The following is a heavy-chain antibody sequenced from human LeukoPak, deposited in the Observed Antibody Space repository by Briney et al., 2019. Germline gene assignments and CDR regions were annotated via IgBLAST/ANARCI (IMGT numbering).Heavy chain of an antibody. J-gene: IGHJ3*02. Sequence: TSETLSLTCTVSGDSIRSYYWSWIRQPPGKGLEWIGYFHDTGTTKYNPSLKSRVTISVDTSKNQFSLKLSSVTAADTAVYYCARPYSGGWYGAFNIWGQGTMVTVSS. CDR2: FHDTGTT. CDR1: GDSIRSYY. D-gene: IGHD6-19*01. CDR3: ARPYSGGWYGAFNI. V-gene: IGHV4-59*08.